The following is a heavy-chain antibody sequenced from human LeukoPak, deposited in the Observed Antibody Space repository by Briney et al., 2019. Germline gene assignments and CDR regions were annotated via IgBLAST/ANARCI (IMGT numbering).Heavy chain of an antibody. CDR2: IYTSGST. CDR1: GGSISSGSYY. J-gene: IGHJ4*02. Sequence: SQTLSLTCTVSGGSISSGSYYWSWIRQPAGKGLEWIGRIYTSGSTNYNPSLKSRVTISVDTSKNQFSLKLSSVTAADTAVYYCAKSPDDSARRYHYFDYWGQGTLVTVSS. V-gene: IGHV4-61*02. CDR3: AKSPDDSARRYHYFDY. D-gene: IGHD1-1*01.